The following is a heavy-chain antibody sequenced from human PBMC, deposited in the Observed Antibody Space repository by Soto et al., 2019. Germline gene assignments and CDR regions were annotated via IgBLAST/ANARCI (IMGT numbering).Heavy chain of an antibody. CDR3: ARDTGSSSWYWFDP. V-gene: IGHV3-30-3*01. CDR1: GFTFSSYA. J-gene: IGHJ5*02. D-gene: IGHD6-13*01. CDR2: ISYDGSNK. Sequence: GGAPRLSPAASGFTFSSYAMHRVRPAPGKGLEWVAVISYDGSNKYYADSVKGRFTISRDNSKNTLYLQMNSLRAEDTAVYYCARDTGSSSWYWFDPWGQGTLVTVSS.